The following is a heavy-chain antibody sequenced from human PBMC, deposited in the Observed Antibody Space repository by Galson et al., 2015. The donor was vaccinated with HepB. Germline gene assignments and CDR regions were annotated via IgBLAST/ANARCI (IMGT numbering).Heavy chain of an antibody. D-gene: IGHD3-22*01. CDR1: GFTFSNAW. J-gene: IGHJ4*02. Sequence: SLRLSCAASGFTFSNAWMNWVRQAPGKGLEWVGRIKSKTDGGTIDYAAPVKGRFTISRDDSKNTLYLQMNSLKTEDTAVYYCTTDISITMIVVERDYWGQGTLVTVSS. CDR2: IKSKTDGGTI. CDR3: TTDISITMIVVERDY. V-gene: IGHV3-15*07.